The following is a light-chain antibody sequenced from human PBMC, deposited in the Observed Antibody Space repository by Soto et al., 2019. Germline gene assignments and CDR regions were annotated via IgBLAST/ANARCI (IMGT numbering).Light chain of an antibody. CDR2: EVS. CDR1: SSDVGSYGL. V-gene: IGLV2-23*02. CDR3: CLYGGTYV. Sequence: QSVLTQPASVSGSPGQSITMSCTGTSSDVGSYGLVSRYQQHPGKAPKVIIFEVSKRPSGVSHRFSGSKSGNTASLTISGLQAEDEADYYCCLYGGTYVFGTGIKLTVL. J-gene: IGLJ1*01.